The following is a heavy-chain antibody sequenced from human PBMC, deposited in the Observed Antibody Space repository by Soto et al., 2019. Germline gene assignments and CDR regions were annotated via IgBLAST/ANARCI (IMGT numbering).Heavy chain of an antibody. Sequence: QVQLQESGPGLVKPSQTLSLTCTVSGGSISSGAYYWSWLRQPPGKGLEWIGYSYYSGSTYYNPSLTSRITIPVDASKNLFSLKRSSVTAADTAVYYCARYCSGGSCYPFDYWGQGTLVTVSS. CDR2: SYYSGST. CDR1: GGSISSGAYY. J-gene: IGHJ4*02. CDR3: ARYCSGGSCYPFDY. D-gene: IGHD2-15*01. V-gene: IGHV4-30-4*01.